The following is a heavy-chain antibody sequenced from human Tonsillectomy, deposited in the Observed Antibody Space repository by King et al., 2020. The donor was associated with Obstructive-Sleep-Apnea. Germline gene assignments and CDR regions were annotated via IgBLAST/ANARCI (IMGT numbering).Heavy chain of an antibody. Sequence: VQLVESGGGLVQPGGSLRLSCGGSEFTFSNYWMSCVRQAPGKGLEWVANINQEVSEKYYVDSVKGRFTISRDNAKNSVYLQINSLKAEDTAVYYCARFYDFWSGSYYFYYGMDVWGQGTTVTVSS. D-gene: IGHD3-3*01. V-gene: IGHV3-7*03. CDR2: INQEVSEK. J-gene: IGHJ6*02. CDR1: EFTFSNYW. CDR3: ARFYDFWSGSYYFYYGMDV.